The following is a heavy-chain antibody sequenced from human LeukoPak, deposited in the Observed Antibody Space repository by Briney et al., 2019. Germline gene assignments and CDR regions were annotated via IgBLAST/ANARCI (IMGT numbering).Heavy chain of an antibody. CDR1: GFTFSSYK. V-gene: IGHV3-48*03. D-gene: IGHD4-17*01. CDR3: ARAPYGAFDY. J-gene: IGHJ4*02. CDR2: ISSSGSTI. Sequence: PGGSLRLSCAASGFTFSSYKMNWVRQAPGKGLEWVSYISSSGSTIYYADSVRGRFTISRDNAKNSLYLQMNSLRAEDTAVYYCARAPYGAFDYWGQGTLVTVSS.